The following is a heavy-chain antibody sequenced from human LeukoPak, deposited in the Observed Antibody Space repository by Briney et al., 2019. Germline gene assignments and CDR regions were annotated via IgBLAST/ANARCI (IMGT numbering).Heavy chain of an antibody. V-gene: IGHV1-18*01. CDR3: ARVPLSDRSGHYYPH. CDR1: GYTFTSYG. CDR2: ISAYNGST. Sequence: KPGASVKVSCKASGYTFTSYGISWVRQAPGQGLEWMGWISAYNGSTNYAQKLQGRVTMTTDTSTSTAYMELRSLRSEDTAVYYCARVPLSDRSGHYYPHWGQGTLVTVSS. D-gene: IGHD3-22*01. J-gene: IGHJ1*01.